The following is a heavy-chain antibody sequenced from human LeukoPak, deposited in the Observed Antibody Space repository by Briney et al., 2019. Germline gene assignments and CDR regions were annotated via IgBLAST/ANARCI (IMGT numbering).Heavy chain of an antibody. D-gene: IGHD3/OR15-3a*01. Sequence: GGSLRLSCAASGFTFSSYSMNWVRQAPGKGLEWVSSVSSSSSYIYYADSVKGRFTISRDNAKNSLYLHMNSLRAEDTAVYYCANEMQGTGKDYWGQGTLVTVSS. CDR1: GFTFSSYS. CDR3: ANEMQGTGKDY. CDR2: VSSSSSYI. J-gene: IGHJ4*02. V-gene: IGHV3-21*01.